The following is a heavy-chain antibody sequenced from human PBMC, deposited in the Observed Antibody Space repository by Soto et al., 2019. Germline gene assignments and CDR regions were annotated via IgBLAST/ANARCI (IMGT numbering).Heavy chain of an antibody. Sequence: QVQLVQSEAEVKKPGASVKVSCKASGYTFTSYDINWVRKATGQGLEWMGWMNPNSGNTGYVQKFQGRVTMTRNSSISTAYMELSSLRSEDTAVYFCARERRGMDVWGQGTTVTVSS. CDR3: ARERRGMDV. CDR2: MNPNSGNT. CDR1: GYTFTSYD. V-gene: IGHV1-8*01. J-gene: IGHJ6*01.